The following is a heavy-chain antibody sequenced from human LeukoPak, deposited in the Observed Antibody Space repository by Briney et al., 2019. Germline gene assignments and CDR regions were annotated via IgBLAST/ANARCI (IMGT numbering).Heavy chain of an antibody. CDR1: GFTFSDHY. V-gene: IGHV3-72*01. CDR3: ARADYYGSGSLDY. J-gene: IGHJ4*02. Sequence: GGSLGLSCAASGFTFSDHYMDWVRQAPGKGLEWVGRTRNKANSYTTEYAASVKGRFTISRDDSKNSLYLQMNSLKTEDTAVYYCARADYYGSGSLDYWGQGTLVTVSS. D-gene: IGHD3-10*01. CDR2: TRNKANSYTT.